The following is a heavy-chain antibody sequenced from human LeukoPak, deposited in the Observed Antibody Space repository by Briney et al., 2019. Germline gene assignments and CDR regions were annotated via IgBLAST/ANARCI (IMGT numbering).Heavy chain of an antibody. CDR2: IKQDGSEK. J-gene: IGHJ4*02. CDR1: GFTFSSYW. Sequence: GGSLRLSCAASGFTFSSYWMSWVRQAPGKGLEWVANIKQDGSEKYYVDSVKGRFTISRDNGKNSLYLQMNSLRAEDTAVYYCVTDGVPERWLHLGYWGQGTLVTVSS. D-gene: IGHD5-24*01. V-gene: IGHV3-7*03. CDR3: VTDGVPERWLHLGY.